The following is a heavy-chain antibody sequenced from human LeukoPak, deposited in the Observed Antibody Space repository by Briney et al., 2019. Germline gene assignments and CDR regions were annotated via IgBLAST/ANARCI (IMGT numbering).Heavy chain of an antibody. V-gene: IGHV3-15*01. CDR2: TKSKTDGGTI. CDR3: TTAYYGEHGFDY. J-gene: IGHJ4*02. D-gene: IGHD4-17*01. CDR1: GFTFSNAW. Sequence: GGSLRLSCAVSGFTFSNAWMNWVRQAPGKGLEWVGRTKSKTDGGTIDYAAPVKGRFTISRDDSKNTLYLQMNSLNTEDTAVYYCTTAYYGEHGFDYWGQGTLVTVSS.